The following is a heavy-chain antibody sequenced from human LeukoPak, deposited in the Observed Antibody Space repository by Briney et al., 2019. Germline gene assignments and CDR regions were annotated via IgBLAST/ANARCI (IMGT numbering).Heavy chain of an antibody. V-gene: IGHV4-59*01. Sequence: PSETLSLTCTVSGGSTSSYYWSWIRQPPGKGLEWIGYIYYSGSTNYNPSLKSRVTISVDTSKNQFSLKLSSVTAADTAVYYCARASSSGWYAGAFDIWGQGTMVTVSS. CDR2: IYYSGST. D-gene: IGHD6-19*01. CDR1: GGSTSSYY. CDR3: ARASSSGWYAGAFDI. J-gene: IGHJ3*02.